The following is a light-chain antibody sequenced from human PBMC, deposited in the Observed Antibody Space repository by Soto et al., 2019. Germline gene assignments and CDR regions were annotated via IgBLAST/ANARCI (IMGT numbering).Light chain of an antibody. CDR3: QKYDSAPWT. J-gene: IGKJ1*01. Sequence: DIQLTQSPSSLSASVGDRVTITCRASQSIRSHLNWYQQKPGKAPKVLIYTASTLQSGVPSRFSGSGSGTYFTLTINSLQPEDVATYYCQKYDSAPWTFGQGTKVEIK. CDR2: TAS. CDR1: QSIRSH. V-gene: IGKV1-27*01.